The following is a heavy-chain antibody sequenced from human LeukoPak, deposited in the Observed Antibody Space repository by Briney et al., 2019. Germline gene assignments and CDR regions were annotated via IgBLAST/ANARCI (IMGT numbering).Heavy chain of an antibody. D-gene: IGHD6-13*01. V-gene: IGHV1-8*03. CDR2: MNPNSGNT. CDR3: ARDSAEQLADGFDI. CDR1: GYTFTSYD. Sequence: ASVKVSCKASGYTFTSYDINWVRQATGQGLEWMGWMNPNSGNTGYAQKFQGTVTITADKSTSTAYMELSSLRSEDTAVYYCARDSAEQLADGFDIWGQGTMVTVSS. J-gene: IGHJ3*02.